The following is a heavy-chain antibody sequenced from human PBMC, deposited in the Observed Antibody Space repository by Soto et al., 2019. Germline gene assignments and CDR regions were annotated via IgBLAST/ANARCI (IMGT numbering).Heavy chain of an antibody. CDR1: GFTFSSYA. J-gene: IGHJ1*01. D-gene: IGHD3-16*02. V-gene: IGHV3-23*01. CDR3: TPTFGGVIGPFQH. CDR2: ISGSGGST. Sequence: GGSLRLSCAASGFTFSSYAMSWVRQAPGKGLEWVSAISGSGGSTYYADSVKGRFTISRDNSKNTLYLQMNSLRAEDTAVYYCTPTFGGVIGPFQHWGQGTLVTVSS.